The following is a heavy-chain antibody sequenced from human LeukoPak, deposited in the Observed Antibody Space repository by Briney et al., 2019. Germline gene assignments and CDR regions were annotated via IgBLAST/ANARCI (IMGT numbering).Heavy chain of an antibody. Sequence: SETLSLTCTVSGGSINNYYYHWIRQPAGKGLEWIGRIYTSGSTNYNPSLKSRVTMSVDTSKNQFSLKVTSVTAADTAVYYCAKWGCSGGSCYPFDYWGQGTLVTVSS. CDR3: AKWGCSGGSCYPFDY. CDR2: IYTSGST. CDR1: GGSINNYY. V-gene: IGHV4-4*07. J-gene: IGHJ4*02. D-gene: IGHD2-15*01.